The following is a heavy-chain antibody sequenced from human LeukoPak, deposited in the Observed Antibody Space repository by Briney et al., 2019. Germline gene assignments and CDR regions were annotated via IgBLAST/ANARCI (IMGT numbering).Heavy chain of an antibody. CDR1: GGSFSGYY. V-gene: IGHV4-34*01. D-gene: IGHD2-21*01. J-gene: IGHJ3*02. CDR3: ARVLFPNAFDI. Sequence: SETLSLTCAVYGGSFSGYYWSWIRQPPGKGLEWIGEINHSGSTNYNPSLKSRVTISVDTSKNQFSLKLSSVTAADTAVYYCARVLFPNAFDIWGQGTMVTVSS. CDR2: INHSGST.